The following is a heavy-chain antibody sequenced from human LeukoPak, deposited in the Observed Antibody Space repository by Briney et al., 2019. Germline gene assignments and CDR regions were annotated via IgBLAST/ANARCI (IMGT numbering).Heavy chain of an antibody. Sequence: SETLSLTCTVSGYSINSGYFWGWIRQPPGKGLEYIGTIFHSGTTYYNPSLKSRVTISLDTSTNDFSLELSSVTAADTAVYYCARALRSGSNYFFYGMDVWGKGTTVTVSS. CDR1: GYSINSGYF. J-gene: IGHJ6*04. CDR3: ARALRSGSNYFFYGMDV. CDR2: IFHSGTT. D-gene: IGHD3-10*01. V-gene: IGHV4-38-2*02.